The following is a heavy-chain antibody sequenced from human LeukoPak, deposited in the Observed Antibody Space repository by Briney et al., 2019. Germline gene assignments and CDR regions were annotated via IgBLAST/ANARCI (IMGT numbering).Heavy chain of an antibody. V-gene: IGHV3-9*01. CDR2: ISWNSGSI. Sequence: PGRSLRLSCAASGFTFDDYAMDWVRQAPGKGLEWVSGISWNSGSIGYADSVKGRFTSARDNAKNSLYLQMNSLRAEDTALYFCAKTYTSGYYSPIDYWGQGTLVTVSS. J-gene: IGHJ4*02. CDR1: GFTFDDYA. D-gene: IGHD3-22*01. CDR3: AKTYTSGYYSPIDY.